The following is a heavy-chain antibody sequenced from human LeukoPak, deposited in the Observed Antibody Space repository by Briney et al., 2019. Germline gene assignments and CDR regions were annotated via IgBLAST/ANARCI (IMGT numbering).Heavy chain of an antibody. CDR2: VYPGDSDT. Sequence: GESLNISGQGLGYSFANYGIGWVRQMPGKGLGWMGIVYPGDSDTRYSPSFQGQVTISADKSISTAYLQWSSLKASDTAMYYCASMEDYYDSSGYYAFDYWGQGTLVTVSS. CDR3: ASMEDYYDSSGYYAFDY. D-gene: IGHD3-22*01. J-gene: IGHJ4*02. V-gene: IGHV5-51*01. CDR1: GYSFANYG.